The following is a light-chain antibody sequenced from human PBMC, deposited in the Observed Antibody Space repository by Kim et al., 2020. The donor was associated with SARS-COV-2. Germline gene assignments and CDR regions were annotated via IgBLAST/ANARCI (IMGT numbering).Light chain of an antibody. CDR1: QSVSSN. V-gene: IGKV3-15*01. J-gene: IGKJ4*01. CDR2: DAS. Sequence: SMSPGERATLSCRASQSVSSNLAWYQQKPGQAPRRLIYDASTRATGIPARFSGSGSGTQFTLTISSLQSEDFAVYYCHQYNNWPLTFGGGTKVEI. CDR3: HQYNNWPLT.